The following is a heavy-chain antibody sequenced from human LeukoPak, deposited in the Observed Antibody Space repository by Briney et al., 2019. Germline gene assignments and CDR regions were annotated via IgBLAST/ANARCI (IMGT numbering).Heavy chain of an antibody. CDR2: SYSGGST. Sequence: GGSLRLSCAASGFTVSSNYMSWVRQAPGKGLEWVSGSYSGGSTYYADSVKGRFTISRDNSKNTLYLQMNTLRAEDTAVYYCATSYYYYYMDVWGKGTTVTVSS. CDR1: GFTVSSNY. J-gene: IGHJ6*03. V-gene: IGHV3-53*01. CDR3: ATSYYYYYMDV.